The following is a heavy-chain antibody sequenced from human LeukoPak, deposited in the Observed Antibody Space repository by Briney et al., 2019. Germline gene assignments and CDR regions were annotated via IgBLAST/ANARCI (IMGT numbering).Heavy chain of an antibody. CDR3: ARDALGYDILTGYYHLNWFDP. CDR1: GGSISSSSYY. D-gene: IGHD3-9*01. V-gene: IGHV4-61*01. Sequence: SETLSLTCTVSGGSISSSSYYWGWIRQPPGKGLEWIGYIYYSGSTNYNPSLKSRVTISVDTSKNQFSLKLSSVTAADTAVYYCARDALGYDILTGYYHLNWFDPWGQGTLVTVSS. CDR2: IYYSGST. J-gene: IGHJ5*02.